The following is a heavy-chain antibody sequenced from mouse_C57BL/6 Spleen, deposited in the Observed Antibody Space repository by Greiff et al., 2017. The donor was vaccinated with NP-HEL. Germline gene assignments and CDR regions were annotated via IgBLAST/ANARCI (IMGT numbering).Heavy chain of an antibody. D-gene: IGHD1-1*01. Sequence: QVQLQQPGAELVKPGASVKLSCKASGYTFTSYWMHWVKQRPGQGLEWIGMIHPNSGSPNYNEKFTSKATLTVDKSYSTAYKQLSILTSENSAVYCGVSLSLRPSQVDFDYWGQGTTLTVSS. CDR2: IHPNSGSP. J-gene: IGHJ2*01. CDR3: VSLSLRPSQVDFDY. CDR1: GYTFTSYW. V-gene: IGHV1-64*01.